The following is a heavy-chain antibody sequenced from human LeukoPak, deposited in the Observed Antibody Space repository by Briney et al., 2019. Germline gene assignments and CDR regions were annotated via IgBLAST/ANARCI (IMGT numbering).Heavy chain of an antibody. Sequence: SVKVSCKASGGTFSSYAISWVRQAPGQGLEWMGGIIPIFGTANYAQKFQGRVTVTADKFTSTAYMELSSLTSEDTAVYYCARDSGGSGYREYYFDYWGQGTLVTVSS. CDR2: IIPIFGTA. CDR1: GGTFSSYA. J-gene: IGHJ4*02. CDR3: ARDSGGSGYREYYFDY. D-gene: IGHD3-22*01. V-gene: IGHV1-69*06.